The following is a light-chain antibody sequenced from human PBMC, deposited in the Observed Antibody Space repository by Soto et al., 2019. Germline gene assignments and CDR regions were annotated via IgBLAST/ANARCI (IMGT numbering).Light chain of an antibody. CDR1: QSVNAN. CDR2: GAS. V-gene: IGKV3-15*01. CDR3: QQYNTWLWT. Sequence: EVVMTQSPATLSVSPGERATLSCRASQSVNANLVWYQQKPGQAPRLLIHGASKRATGIPARFSGSGFGAEFILTISCLQSEDFAVYYCQQYNTWLWTFGQGTKVEI. J-gene: IGKJ1*01.